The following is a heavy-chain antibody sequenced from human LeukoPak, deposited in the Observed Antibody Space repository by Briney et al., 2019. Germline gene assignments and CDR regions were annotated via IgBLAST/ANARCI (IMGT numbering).Heavy chain of an antibody. CDR3: AGVRSTVGWRSFDY. J-gene: IGHJ4*02. D-gene: IGHD4-23*01. V-gene: IGHV4-59*08. Sequence: SETLSLTCTVSGSISSYYWSWIRQPPGKGLEWIGHSYYTGSHNYNPSLKSRVTISVDTPKNQFSLKLSSVTAADTAVYYCAGVRSTVGWRSFDYWGQGTLVTVSS. CDR2: SYYTGSH. CDR1: GSISSYY.